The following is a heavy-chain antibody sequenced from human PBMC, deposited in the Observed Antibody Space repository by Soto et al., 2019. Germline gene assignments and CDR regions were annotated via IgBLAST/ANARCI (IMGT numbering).Heavy chain of an antibody. CDR1: GYTFTSYG. Sequence: GASVKVSCKASGYTFTSYGISWVRQAPGQGLEWMGGIIPIFGTANYAQKFQGRVTITADESTSTAYMELSSLRSEDTAVYYCARDQGYSYGYWPSYGMDVWGQGTTVTVSS. J-gene: IGHJ6*02. V-gene: IGHV1-69*13. D-gene: IGHD5-18*01. CDR3: ARDQGYSYGYWPSYGMDV. CDR2: IIPIFGTA.